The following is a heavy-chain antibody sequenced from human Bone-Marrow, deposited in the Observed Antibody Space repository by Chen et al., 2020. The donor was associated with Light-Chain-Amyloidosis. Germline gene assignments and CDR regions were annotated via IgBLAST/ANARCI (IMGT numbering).Heavy chain of an antibody. J-gene: IGHJ3*01. D-gene: IGHD4-4*01. CDR1: GFTFTNFA. CDR2: ISNGGGST. V-gene: IGHV3-64D*06. CDR3: VRDQDHYIPNHGAFHF. Sequence: EVQLVESGGGLVQPGGSLRLSCSASGFTFTNFAMHWVRQAPGKGLEYVSGISNGGGSTYYAYSVMGRFTISRDNSKDTLFLQMRSLRPEDTAVYYCVRDQDHYIPNHGAFHFWGQGTMVTVSS.